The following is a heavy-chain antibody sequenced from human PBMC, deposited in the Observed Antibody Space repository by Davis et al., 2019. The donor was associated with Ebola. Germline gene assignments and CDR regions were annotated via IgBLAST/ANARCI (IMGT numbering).Heavy chain of an antibody. CDR3: AREVAGTIPFDI. Sequence: GSLRLSCAASGFTFSSYAMSWIRQPPGKGLEWIGSIHHTGSTYYSPSLKSRVTISMDSSKNQFSLNLTSVTAADTAVYYCAREVAGTIPFDIWGQGTMVTVAS. J-gene: IGHJ3*02. CDR2: IHHTGST. CDR1: GFTFSSYA. D-gene: IGHD2-15*01. V-gene: IGHV4-38-2*02.